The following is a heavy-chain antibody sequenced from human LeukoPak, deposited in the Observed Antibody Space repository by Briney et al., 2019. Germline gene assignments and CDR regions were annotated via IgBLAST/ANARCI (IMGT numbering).Heavy chain of an antibody. CDR2: IIPIFGTA. J-gene: IGHJ5*02. Sequence: SVKVSCKASGGTFSSYAISWVRQAPGQGLEWMGRIIPIFGTANYAQKFQGRVTITTDESTSTAYMELSSLRSEDTAVYYCARDEMYYYDSSYWFDPWGQGALVTVSS. CDR1: GGTFSSYA. D-gene: IGHD3-22*01. CDR3: ARDEMYYYDSSYWFDP. V-gene: IGHV1-69*05.